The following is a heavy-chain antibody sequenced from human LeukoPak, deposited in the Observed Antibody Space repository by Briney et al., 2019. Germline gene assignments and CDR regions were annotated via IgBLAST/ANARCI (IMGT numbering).Heavy chain of an antibody. J-gene: IGHJ6*02. D-gene: IGHD3-10*01. CDR3: ARDESGLLWFGELLSYYYYGMDV. Sequence: GGSLRLSCAASGFTFSSYSMNWVRQAPGKGLEWVSSISSSSSYIYYADSVKGRFTISRDSAKNSLYLQMNSLRDEDTAVYYCARDESGLLWFGELLSYYYYGMDVWGQGTTVTVSS. CDR2: ISSSSSYI. CDR1: GFTFSSYS. V-gene: IGHV3-21*01.